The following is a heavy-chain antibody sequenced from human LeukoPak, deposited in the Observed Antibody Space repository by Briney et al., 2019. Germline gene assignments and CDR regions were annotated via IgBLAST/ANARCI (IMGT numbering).Heavy chain of an antibody. D-gene: IGHD5-12*01. J-gene: IGHJ4*02. Sequence: GGSLRLSCAASGFTFSSYGMHWVRQAPGKGLEWVAVIWYDGSNKYYADSVKGRFTISRDNSKNTLYLQMNSLRAEDTAVHYCARDSRWLRFVDLPDYWGQGTLVTVSS. CDR1: GFTFSSYG. CDR2: IWYDGSNK. CDR3: ARDSRWLRFVDLPDY. V-gene: IGHV3-33*08.